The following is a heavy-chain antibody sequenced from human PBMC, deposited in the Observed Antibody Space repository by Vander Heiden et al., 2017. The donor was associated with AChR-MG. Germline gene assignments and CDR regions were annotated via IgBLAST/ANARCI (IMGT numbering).Heavy chain of an antibody. CDR3: ARVHSSPYYYYYGMDV. D-gene: IGHD6-13*01. CDR2: INTNSGGT. Sequence: QVQLVQSGAEVKKPGASVKVSCKSSGYTFTGHYMHWVRQATGQGLEWMGWINTNSGGTNYARKVQGRVTMTRDTSISTADMELSRMRSDETAVYYCARVHSSPYYYYYGMDVWGQGTTVTVSS. J-gene: IGHJ6*02. CDR1: GYTFTGHY. V-gene: IGHV1-2*02.